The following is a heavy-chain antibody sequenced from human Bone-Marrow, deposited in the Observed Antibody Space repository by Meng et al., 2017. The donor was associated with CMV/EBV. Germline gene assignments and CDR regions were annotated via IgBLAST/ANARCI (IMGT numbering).Heavy chain of an antibody. CDR3: ARDAPRNPLYYYGMDV. Sequence: GGSLRLSCAASGFTFSNYWMTWVRQAPGKGLEWLANIKHDGGETYYAASVKGRFTISRDNAKNSLYLQMNSLRAEDTAVYYCARDAPRNPLYYYGMDVWGQGTTVTVSS. CDR2: IKHDGGET. V-gene: IGHV3-7*01. CDR1: GFTFSNYW. J-gene: IGHJ6*02.